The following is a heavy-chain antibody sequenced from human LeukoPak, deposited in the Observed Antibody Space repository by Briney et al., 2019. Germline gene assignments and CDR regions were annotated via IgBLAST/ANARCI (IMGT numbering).Heavy chain of an antibody. Sequence: PGGSLRLSCAASGFTFSSYAMSWVRQAPGKGLEWVSAISGSGGSTDYADSVKGRFTISRDNSKNTLYLQMNSLRAEDTAVYYCAKSSLIRGVTLDAFDIWGQGTMVTVSS. V-gene: IGHV3-23*01. D-gene: IGHD3-10*01. J-gene: IGHJ3*02. CDR1: GFTFSSYA. CDR3: AKSSLIRGVTLDAFDI. CDR2: ISGSGGST.